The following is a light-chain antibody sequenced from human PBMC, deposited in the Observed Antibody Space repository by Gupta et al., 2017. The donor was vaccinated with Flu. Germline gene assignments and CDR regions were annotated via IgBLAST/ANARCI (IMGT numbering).Light chain of an antibody. CDR3: QQRSNWPLT. CDR1: QSVSSY. J-gene: IGKJ4*01. CDR2: DAS. Sequence: EMVFTQSPATLSLSPGERATLSCRASQSVSSYIAWYQQKPGQAPRLLIYDASNRATGIPARFSGSGSGTDVTLSSSSLEPEDFAVYYCQQRSNWPLTFGGGTKVEIK. V-gene: IGKV3-11*01.